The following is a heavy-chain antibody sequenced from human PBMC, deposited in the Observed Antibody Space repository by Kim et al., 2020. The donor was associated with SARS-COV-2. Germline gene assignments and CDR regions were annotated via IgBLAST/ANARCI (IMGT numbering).Heavy chain of an antibody. CDR1: GGSISSSSYY. J-gene: IGHJ3*02. V-gene: IGHV4-39*07. CDR3: ARDCGSHAFDI. D-gene: IGHD1-26*01. CDR2: IYYSGST. Sequence: SETLSLTCTVSGGSISSSSYYWGWIRQPPGKGLEWIGSIYYSGSTYYNPSLKSRVTISVDTSKNQFSLKLSSVTAADTAVYYCARDCGSHAFDIWGQGTMVTVSS.